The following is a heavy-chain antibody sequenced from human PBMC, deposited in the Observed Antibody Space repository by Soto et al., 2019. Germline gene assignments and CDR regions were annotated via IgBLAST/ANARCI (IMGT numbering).Heavy chain of an antibody. D-gene: IGHD3-10*01. CDR3: VRFCDPYRSGNDF. Sequence: PSETPSLTCTVSGGSIGSYYWSWIRQPPGKGLEWIGYIYYSGSTNYNPSLKSRVTISVDTSKNQFSLKLSSVTAADTAVYYCVRFCDPYRSGNDFWGQRTSVIVSS. J-gene: IGHJ1*01. CDR2: IYYSGST. V-gene: IGHV4-59*08. CDR1: GGSIGSYY.